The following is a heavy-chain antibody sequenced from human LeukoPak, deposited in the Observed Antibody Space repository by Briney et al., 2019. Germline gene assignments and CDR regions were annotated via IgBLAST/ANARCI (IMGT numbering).Heavy chain of an antibody. D-gene: IGHD3-22*01. V-gene: IGHV3-23*01. J-gene: IGHJ4*02. CDR3: AKRDNSGSYYFHA. CDR2: MSGSADST. CDR1: GFTFSSYA. Sequence: GGSLRLSCAASGFTFSSYAVAWVRQAPGKGLEWVSGMSGSADSTYYPDSVKGRFTISRDNSKNTLYLQMNSLRAEDTAVYYCAKRDNSGSYYFHAWGQGTLVTVSS.